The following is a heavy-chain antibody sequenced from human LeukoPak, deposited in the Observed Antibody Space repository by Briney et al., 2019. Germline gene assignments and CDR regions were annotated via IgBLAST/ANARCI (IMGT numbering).Heavy chain of an antibody. Sequence: ASVKVSCKASNYTFTNYGISWVRQAPGQGLEWMGWISAYNGNTNYAQKLQGRVTMTTDTSTSTAYMELSRLRSDDTAVYYCARGRLDGNWFDPWGQGTLVTVSS. CDR1: NYTFTNYG. J-gene: IGHJ5*02. CDR2: ISAYNGNT. V-gene: IGHV1-18*01. CDR3: ARGRLDGNWFDP.